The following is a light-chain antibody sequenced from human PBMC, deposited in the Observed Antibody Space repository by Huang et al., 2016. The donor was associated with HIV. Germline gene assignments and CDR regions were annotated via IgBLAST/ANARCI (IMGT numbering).Light chain of an antibody. V-gene: IGKV1-33*01. CDR1: QDITDS. Sequence: DIQVTQSPPSLSAAVGDRVTITCQASQDITDSLNWYQQTPGKGPKLLISDASNCASGVPSRFSGTRSGTDFTLTITSLQPEDIATYYCQQYDTLPYTFGQGTKLEI. CDR2: DAS. CDR3: QQYDTLPYT. J-gene: IGKJ2*01.